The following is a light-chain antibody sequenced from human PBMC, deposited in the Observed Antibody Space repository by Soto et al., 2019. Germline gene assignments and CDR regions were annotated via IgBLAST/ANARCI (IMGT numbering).Light chain of an antibody. J-gene: IGKJ3*01. Sequence: DIQMTQSPSSLSASVGDTVTITCQASQDITNHLNWYQQKPGKAPNLLIYDASHLETGVPSRFSGSGSGTYFTLTISSLQPEDIATYYCLKYDDVPQFGPGTKVDF. CDR2: DAS. V-gene: IGKV1-33*01. CDR3: LKYDDVPQ. CDR1: QDITNH.